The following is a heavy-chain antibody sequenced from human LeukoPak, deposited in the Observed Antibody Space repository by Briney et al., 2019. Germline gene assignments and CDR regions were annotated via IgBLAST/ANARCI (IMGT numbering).Heavy chain of an antibody. V-gene: IGHV1-8*01. CDR1: GYTFTSYD. D-gene: IGHD1-26*01. Sequence: ASVKVSCKASGYTFTSYDINWVRQATGQGLEWMGWMNPNSGNTGYAQKFQGRVTMTRNTSISTAYMELSSLRSEDTAVYYCARGGMGATHGYNWFDPWGQGTLVTVSS. CDR2: MNPNSGNT. CDR3: ARGGMGATHGYNWFDP. J-gene: IGHJ5*02.